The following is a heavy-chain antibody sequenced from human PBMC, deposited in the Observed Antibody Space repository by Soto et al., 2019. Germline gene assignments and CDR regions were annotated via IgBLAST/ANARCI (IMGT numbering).Heavy chain of an antibody. CDR1: GGSISSSSYY. J-gene: IGHJ5*02. Sequence: QLQLQESGPGLVKPSETLSLTCTVSGGSISSSSYYWGWIRQPPGKGLEWIGSIYYSGSTYYNPSRKSRVTTTVDNCKNKSCMNLSSQAAADPAVYNCARPFSTGTTSSGERWFNAWAQGSKVTVSS. D-gene: IGHD4-17*01. CDR3: ARPFSTGTTSSGERWFNA. CDR2: IYYSGST. V-gene: IGHV4-39*01.